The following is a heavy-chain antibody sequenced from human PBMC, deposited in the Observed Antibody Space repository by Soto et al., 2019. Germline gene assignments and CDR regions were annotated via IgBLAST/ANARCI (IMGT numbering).Heavy chain of an antibody. V-gene: IGHV1-18*01. J-gene: IGHJ4*02. CDR3: ATDSKPANRFDSTGIDH. D-gene: IGHD3-9*01. CDR1: GYTFAEYG. CDR2: ISAYNGNT. Sequence: ASVKVSCKASGYTFAEYGVSWVRQAPGQGLEWMGWISAYNGNTNYAQNVRGRVTMTTDTSTSIAYMELRSLRSDDTAVYYCATDSKPANRFDSTGIDHWGLGTLVTVSS.